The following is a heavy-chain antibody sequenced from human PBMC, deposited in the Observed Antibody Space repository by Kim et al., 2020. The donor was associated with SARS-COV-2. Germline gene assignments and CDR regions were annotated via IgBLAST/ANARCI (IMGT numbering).Heavy chain of an antibody. CDR2: LCSSSGDSV. Sequence: GGSLRLSCVASGFTFSTYTMFWVRQAPGRGLEWIAHLCSSSGDSVFYADSVTGRFAISRDNAQKSLYLQMNNLAADDTAVYYCARGRGTYYLYYWGPGSLLIVSS. V-gene: IGHV3-48*04. CDR1: GFTFSTYT. CDR3: ARGRGTYYLYY. J-gene: IGHJ4*02. D-gene: IGHD1-1*01.